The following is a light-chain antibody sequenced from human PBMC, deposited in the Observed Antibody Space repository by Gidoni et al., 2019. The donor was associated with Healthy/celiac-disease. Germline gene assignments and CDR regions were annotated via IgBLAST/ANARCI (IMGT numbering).Light chain of an antibody. CDR3: AAWDDSLNGVV. J-gene: IGLJ2*01. V-gene: IGLV1-44*01. Sequence: QSVLTQPPSASGTPGPRVTISCSGSSSNIGSNTVNWYQQLPGTAPNLLINSNNQRPSGVPERFSGYKSGTSASLAISGLQSEDEADYYWAAWDDSLNGVVFGGGTKLTVL. CDR1: SSNIGSNT. CDR2: SNN.